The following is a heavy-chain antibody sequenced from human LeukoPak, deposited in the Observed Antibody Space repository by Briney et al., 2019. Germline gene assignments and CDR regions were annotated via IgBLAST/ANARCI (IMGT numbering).Heavy chain of an antibody. V-gene: IGHV1-3*01. CDR1: GYTFTSYA. J-gene: IGHJ6*02. Sequence: ASVKVSCKASGYTFTSYAMHWVRQAPGQRLEWMGWINAGNGNTKYSQKFQGRVTITRDTSASTAYMELSSLRSEDTAVYYCARELYYYYGMDVWGQGTTVTVSS. CDR2: INAGNGNT. CDR3: ARELYYYYGMDV.